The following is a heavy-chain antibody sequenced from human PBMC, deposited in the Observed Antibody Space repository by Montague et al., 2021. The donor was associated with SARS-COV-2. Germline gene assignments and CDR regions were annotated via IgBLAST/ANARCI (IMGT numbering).Heavy chain of an antibody. CDR1: GGSISSGSYY. CDR3: ARLWWLRGWFDA. V-gene: IGHV4-61*02. J-gene: IGHJ5*02. Sequence: TLSLTCTVSGGSISSGSYYWSWIRQPAGKGLEWIGRISNSGSTNYNPSLKSRVTISVDTSTNQFSLKLSSVTAADTTVYYCARLWWLRGWFDAWGQGTMVTVSS. CDR2: ISNSGST. D-gene: IGHD5-12*01.